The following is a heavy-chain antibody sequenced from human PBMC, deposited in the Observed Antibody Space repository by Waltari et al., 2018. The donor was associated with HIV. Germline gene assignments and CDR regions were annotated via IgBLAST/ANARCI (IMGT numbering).Heavy chain of an antibody. J-gene: IGHJ4*02. D-gene: IGHD4-4*01. CDR1: GFTVSLSF. CDR3: ARGDYRPFDF. CDR2: IHHDDST. Sequence: EVHLVESGGGLVQPGGSLRLSCAASGFTVSLSFMAWVRQAPGKGLEWGEIIHHDDSTYYLNSVKGRFSISRDVSENTLFLQMNSLRAEDTAVYYCARGDYRPFDFWGQGTLVTVSS. V-gene: IGHV3-66*01.